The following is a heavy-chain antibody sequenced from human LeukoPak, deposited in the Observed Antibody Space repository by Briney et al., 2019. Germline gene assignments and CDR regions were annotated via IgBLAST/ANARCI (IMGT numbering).Heavy chain of an antibody. CDR2: IYYSGST. J-gene: IGHJ4*02. Sequence: SEALSLTCTVSGGSISSYYWSWIRQPPGKGLEWIGYIYYSGSTNYNPSLKSRVTISVDTSKNQFSPKLSSVTAADTAVYYCARSYSSGSLDYWGQGTLVTVSS. CDR3: ARSYSSGSLDY. V-gene: IGHV4-59*01. D-gene: IGHD6-19*01. CDR1: GGSISSYY.